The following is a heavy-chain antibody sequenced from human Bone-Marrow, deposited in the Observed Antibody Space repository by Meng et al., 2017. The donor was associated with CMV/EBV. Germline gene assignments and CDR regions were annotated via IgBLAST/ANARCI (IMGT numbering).Heavy chain of an antibody. CDR1: GFTFSSYW. Sequence: GGSLRLSCAASGFTFSSYWMHWVRQAPGKGLVWVSRINSDGSSTSYADSVEGRFTISRDNAKNTLYLQMNSLRAEDTAVYYCAKTKGYQDFDYGGQGTLVTVSS. D-gene: IGHD2-8*01. CDR3: AKTKGYQDFDY. J-gene: IGHJ4*02. V-gene: IGHV3-74*01. CDR2: INSDGSST.